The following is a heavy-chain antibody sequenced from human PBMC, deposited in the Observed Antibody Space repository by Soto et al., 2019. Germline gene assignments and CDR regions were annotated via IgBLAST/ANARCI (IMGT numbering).Heavy chain of an antibody. CDR3: ARVRDYGDYVRTFLVEAYFDY. CDR2: ISYDGSNK. J-gene: IGHJ4*02. Sequence: QVQLVESGGGVVQPGRSLRLSCAASGFTFSSYAMHWVRQAPGKGLEWVAVISYDGSNKYYADSVKGRFTISRDNSKNTLYLQMNSLRAEDTAVYYCARVRDYGDYVRTFLVEAYFDYWGQGTLVTVSS. D-gene: IGHD4-17*01. V-gene: IGHV3-30-3*01. CDR1: GFTFSSYA.